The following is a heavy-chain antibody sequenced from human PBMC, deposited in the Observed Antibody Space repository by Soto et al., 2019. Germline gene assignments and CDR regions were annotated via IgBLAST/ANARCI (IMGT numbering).Heavy chain of an antibody. CDR3: ARDDYGDRPFDC. J-gene: IGHJ4*02. V-gene: IGHV1-46*01. Sequence: ASVKVSCKACGYTFTSDYIHCLRHSTGQGLEWMGIINPSGGSTSYTQKFQGRITMTRDTSTSTVYRELSSLRSEDTAVYYCARDDYGDRPFDCWGQGTLVTVSA. CDR2: INPSGGST. CDR1: GYTFTSDY. D-gene: IGHD4-17*01.